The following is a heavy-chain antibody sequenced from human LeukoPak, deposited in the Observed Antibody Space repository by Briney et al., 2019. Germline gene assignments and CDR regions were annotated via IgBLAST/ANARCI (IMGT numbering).Heavy chain of an antibody. D-gene: IGHD6-13*01. J-gene: IGHJ5*02. CDR1: GCAFNNYA. V-gene: IGHV1-69*04. CDR2: IIPILGLS. CDR3: ARARYIGAAAGTLWFDP. Sequence: ASVKLSCKASGCAFNNYAISLVRQPPAQGHEWMGKIIPILGLSNYAQNFQGRVTIAADKSTTTAYLELSSLRSDDTAVYSCARARYIGAAAGTLWFDPWGQGTLVTVSS.